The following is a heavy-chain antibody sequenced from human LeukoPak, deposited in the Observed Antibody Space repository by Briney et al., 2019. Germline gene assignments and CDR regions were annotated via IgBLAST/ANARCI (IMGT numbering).Heavy chain of an antibody. CDR2: ISGDGDYT. V-gene: IGHV3-43*02. D-gene: IGHD6-6*01. J-gene: IGHJ4*02. CDR1: GFTFYDYA. CDR3: AKDMYSSSSSHFDY. Sequence: PGGSLRLSCAASGFTFYDYAMHWVRQVPGQGLEWVSLISGDGDYTYYADSVKGRFTIYRDNSKYSLYLQMNSLRTEDTALYYCAKDMYSSSSSHFDYWGQGTLVTVSS.